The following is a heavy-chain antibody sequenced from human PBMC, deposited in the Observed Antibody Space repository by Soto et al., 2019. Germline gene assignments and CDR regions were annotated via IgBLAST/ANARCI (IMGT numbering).Heavy chain of an antibody. D-gene: IGHD6-19*01. Sequence: SETLSLTCTVSGVSVSSYYWSWIRQPPGKGLEWIGYIYYSGSTNYNPSLKSRVTISVDTSKNQFSLKLSSVTAADAAVYYCARVRGQWLAVEGYRNDAFDIWGQGTMVTVSS. CDR3: ARVRGQWLAVEGYRNDAFDI. J-gene: IGHJ3*02. V-gene: IGHV4-59*02. CDR2: IYYSGST. CDR1: GVSVSSYY.